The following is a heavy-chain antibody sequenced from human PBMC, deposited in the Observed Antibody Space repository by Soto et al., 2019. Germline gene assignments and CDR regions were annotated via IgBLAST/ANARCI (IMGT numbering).Heavy chain of an antibody. CDR2: IRSKSDDGTT. CDR3: TSQPLFGGYSYYFDS. CDR1: GFTPSNAH. D-gene: IGHD3-16*01. J-gene: IGHJ4*02. V-gene: IGHV3-15*01. Sequence: PGGSLRLSCIVSGFTPSNAHMSWVRQPPGKGLEWVGRIRSKSDDGTTAYAAPVKGRFTISRDDSKNTLYLQMTSLKTEDTAVYYCTSQPLFGGYSYYFDSWSQGALVTVSS.